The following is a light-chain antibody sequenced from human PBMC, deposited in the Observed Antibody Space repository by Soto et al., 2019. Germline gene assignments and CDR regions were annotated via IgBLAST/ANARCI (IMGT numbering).Light chain of an antibody. CDR2: ATS. CDR3: QHYGDSPT. V-gene: IGKV3-20*01. Sequence: VLTQSPATLSLSAGERATLSCRASRSVTNTYLSWYQHQPGQAPRLLLYATSTRAAAISARFSGSGSGTDFTLTIETLEPEDVAVYYCQHYGDSPTFGRGTKVDIK. CDR1: RSVTNTY. J-gene: IGKJ1*01.